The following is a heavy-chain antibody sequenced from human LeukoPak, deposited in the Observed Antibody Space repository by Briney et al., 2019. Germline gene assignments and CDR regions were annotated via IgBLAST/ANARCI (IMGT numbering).Heavy chain of an antibody. Sequence: PGRSLRLSCAASGFTFGDYAMHWVRQGPGKSLEWVSGINWSGRSIGYADSVKGRFTISRDNTKNSLYLQMNSLRAEDTALYYCAKERALGELNDAFDIWGLGTMVTLSS. CDR2: INWSGRSI. V-gene: IGHV3-9*01. D-gene: IGHD3-10*01. CDR3: AKERALGELNDAFDI. CDR1: GFTFGDYA. J-gene: IGHJ3*02.